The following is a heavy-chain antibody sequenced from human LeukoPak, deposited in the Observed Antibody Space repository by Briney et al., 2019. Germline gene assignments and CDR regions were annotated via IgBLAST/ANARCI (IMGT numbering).Heavy chain of an antibody. Sequence: SETLSLTCTVSGYSISSGYYWGWIRPPPGKGLGWIGSIYHSGSTYYNPSLKSRVTISVDTSKNQFSLKLSSVTAADTAVYYCARHGGYCSGGSCFDAFDIWGQGTMVTVSS. CDR3: ARHGGYCSGGSCFDAFDI. CDR2: IYHSGST. V-gene: IGHV4-38-2*02. CDR1: GYSISSGYY. D-gene: IGHD2-15*01. J-gene: IGHJ3*02.